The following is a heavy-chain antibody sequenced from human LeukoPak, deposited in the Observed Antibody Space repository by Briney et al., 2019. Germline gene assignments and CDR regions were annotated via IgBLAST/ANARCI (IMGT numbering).Heavy chain of an antibody. Sequence: SETLSLTCTVSGGSISSGGYYWSWIRQHPGKGLEWIGYIYYSGSTYYNPSLKSRVTISVDTSKNQLSLKLSSVTAADTAVYYCARPDSSGYYYDYWGQGTLVTVSS. D-gene: IGHD3-22*01. CDR2: IYYSGST. V-gene: IGHV4-31*03. CDR3: ARPDSSGYYYDY. CDR1: GGSISSGGYY. J-gene: IGHJ4*02.